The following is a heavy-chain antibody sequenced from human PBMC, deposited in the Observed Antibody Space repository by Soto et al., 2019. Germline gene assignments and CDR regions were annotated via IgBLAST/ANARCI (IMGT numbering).Heavy chain of an antibody. CDR1: GFTFSSYA. J-gene: IGHJ6*03. CDR2: IWYDGSKE. V-gene: IGHV3-33*01. CDR3: ARDSGGDYHNYYMDV. D-gene: IGHD4-17*01. Sequence: GGSLRLSCAASGFTFSSYAMHWVRQTPGKGLEWVTIIWYDGSKENYADSVKGRFTISRDNSKNTLYLQLNSLRVEDTAVYYCARDSGGDYHNYYMDVWGIGTTVTVPS.